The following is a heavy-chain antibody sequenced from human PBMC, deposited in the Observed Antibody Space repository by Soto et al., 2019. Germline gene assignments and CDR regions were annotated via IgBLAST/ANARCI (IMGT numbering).Heavy chain of an antibody. CDR1: GFTFTSSA. V-gene: IGHV1-58*01. CDR2: IVVGSGNT. Sequence: SVKVSCKASGFTFTSSAVQWVRQARGQRLEWIGWIVVGSGNTNYAQKFQERVTITRDMSTSTAYMELGSLRSEETAVYYCAEGGIYVNNYYYYGMDVWGQGTTVTV. D-gene: IGHD3-16*01. CDR3: AEGGIYVNNYYYYGMDV. J-gene: IGHJ6*02.